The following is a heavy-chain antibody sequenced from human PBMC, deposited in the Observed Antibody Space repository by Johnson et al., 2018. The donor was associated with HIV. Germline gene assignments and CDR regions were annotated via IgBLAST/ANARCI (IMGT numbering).Heavy chain of an antibody. Sequence: EVQLVESGGDVVRPGGSLRLSCAASGFTFSTYAMTWVRQAPGRGLEWVSTIGGSGGTTYYADSVKGRFTISRDSSKNTVYLHMDSLRVGDTAMYYCAKYGGGGTYFSAFDIWGQGTKVIVSS. CDR3: AKYGGGGTYFSAFDI. J-gene: IGHJ3*02. CDR2: IGGSGGTT. V-gene: IGHV3-23*04. D-gene: IGHD1-26*01. CDR1: GFTFSTYA.